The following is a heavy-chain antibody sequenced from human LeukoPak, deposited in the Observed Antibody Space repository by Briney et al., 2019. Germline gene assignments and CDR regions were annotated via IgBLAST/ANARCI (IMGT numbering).Heavy chain of an antibody. CDR3: ARDRLVDTAMAYFDY. Sequence: GGSLRLSCAASGFTFSSYGMHWVRQAPGKGLEWVAVISYDRSNKYYADSVKGRFTISRDNSKNTLYLQMNSLRAEDTAVYYCARDRLVDTAMAYFDYWGQGTLVTVSS. CDR2: ISYDRSNK. D-gene: IGHD5-18*01. CDR1: GFTFSSYG. V-gene: IGHV3-30*03. J-gene: IGHJ4*02.